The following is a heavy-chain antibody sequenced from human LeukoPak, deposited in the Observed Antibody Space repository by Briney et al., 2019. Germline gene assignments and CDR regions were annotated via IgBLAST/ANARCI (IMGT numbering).Heavy chain of an antibody. CDR2: INHSGST. V-gene: IGHV4-34*01. D-gene: IGHD4-23*01. CDR3: ARMPRRWDYSYGMDV. CDR1: GGSFSGYY. Sequence: SETLSLTCAVSGGSFSGYYWSWIRQPPGKGLEWIGEINHSGSTNYNPSLKSRVTISVDTSKNQFSLKLSSVTAAHTAVYYCARMPRRWDYSYGMDVWGQGTTVTVSS. J-gene: IGHJ6*02.